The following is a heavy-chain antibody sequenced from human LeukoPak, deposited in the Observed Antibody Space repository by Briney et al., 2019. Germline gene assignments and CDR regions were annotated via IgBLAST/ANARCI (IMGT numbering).Heavy chain of an antibody. Sequence: SETLSLTCAVYGGSFSGYYRSWIRQPPGKGLEWIGEINHSGSTNYNPSLKSRVTISVDTSKNQFSLKLSSVTAADTAVYYCARGGPYYDFWSGSIQAYYFDYWGQGTLVTVSS. V-gene: IGHV4-34*01. CDR3: ARGGPYYDFWSGSIQAYYFDY. CDR1: GGSFSGYY. J-gene: IGHJ4*02. CDR2: INHSGST. D-gene: IGHD3-3*01.